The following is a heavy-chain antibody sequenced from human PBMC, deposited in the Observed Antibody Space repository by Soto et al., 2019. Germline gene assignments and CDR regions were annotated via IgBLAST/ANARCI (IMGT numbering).Heavy chain of an antibody. CDR1: GFTFSSYS. CDR3: GKLVIVVVPAAPGGGMDV. CDR2: ISGSGGST. Sequence: GGSLRLSCAASGFTFSSYSMSWVRQAPGKGLEWVSAISGSGGSTYYADSVKGRFTISRDNSKNTLYLQMNSLRAEDTAVYYCGKLVIVVVPAAPGGGMDVCGEGTTVPVCS. D-gene: IGHD2-2*01. J-gene: IGHJ6*04. V-gene: IGHV3-23*01.